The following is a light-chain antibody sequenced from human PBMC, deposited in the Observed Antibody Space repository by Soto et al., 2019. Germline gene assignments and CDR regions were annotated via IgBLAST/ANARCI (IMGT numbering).Light chain of an antibody. Sequence: EIVLTQSPATLSLSPGEGATLSCRASQSVGSLLAWHQQKPGQAPRLVIYDASNRATDIPDRFSGSGSGTDLPLKISSIKPVDFVVYYCKTRSHWPITFGQGTRLEI. CDR3: KTRSHWPIT. J-gene: IGKJ5*01. CDR2: DAS. CDR1: QSVGSL. V-gene: IGKV3-11*01.